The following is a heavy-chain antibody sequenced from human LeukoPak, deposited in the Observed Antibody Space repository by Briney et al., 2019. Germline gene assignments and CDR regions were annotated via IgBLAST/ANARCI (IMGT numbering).Heavy chain of an antibody. CDR3: ARAEYVWGTYRYSPHYFDY. CDR2: IYHSGST. V-gene: IGHV4-4*02. CDR1: GGSISSSNW. Sequence: SGTLSLTCAVSGGSISSSNWWSWVRQPPGKGLEWIGEIYHSGSTNYNPSLKSRVTISVDKSKNQCSVKLRFVTAADTAVYYCARAEYVWGTYRYSPHYFDYWGQGTLVTVSS. D-gene: IGHD3-16*02. J-gene: IGHJ4*02.